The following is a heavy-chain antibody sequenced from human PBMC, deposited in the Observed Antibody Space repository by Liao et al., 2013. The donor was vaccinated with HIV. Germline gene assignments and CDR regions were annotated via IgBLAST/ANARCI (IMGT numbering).Heavy chain of an antibody. CDR2: IYTSGST. Sequence: QLQLQESGPGLVKPSQTLSLTCTVSGGSISSGSNYWSWIRQPAGKGLEWIGRIYTSGSTNYNPSLKSRVTIFVDTSKKQFSLKLSSVTAADTAFYYCARGAGYDSNGYYDYWGQGTLVTVSS. CDR1: GGSISSGSNY. V-gene: IGHV4-61*02. J-gene: IGHJ4*02. D-gene: IGHD3-22*01. CDR3: ARGAGYDSNGYYDY.